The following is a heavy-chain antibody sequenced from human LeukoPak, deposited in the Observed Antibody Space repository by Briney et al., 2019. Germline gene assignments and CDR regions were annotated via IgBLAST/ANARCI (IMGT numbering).Heavy chain of an antibody. CDR1: GYSFTNYW. CDR3: ARRYQYGSFNLFDP. D-gene: IGHD6-6*01. CDR2: IYPGDSDT. V-gene: IGHV5-51*01. Sequence: GESLKISCKGSGYSFTNYWVGWVRQMPGKGLEWMGIIYPGDSDTRYRPSFQGQVTISADKAISTAYLQWSSLKASDTAIYYCARRYQYGSFNLFDPWGQGTLVTVSS. J-gene: IGHJ5*02.